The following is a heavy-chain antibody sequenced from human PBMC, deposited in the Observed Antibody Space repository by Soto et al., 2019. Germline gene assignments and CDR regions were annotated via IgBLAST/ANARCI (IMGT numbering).Heavy chain of an antibody. CDR1: GFTFNNAW. D-gene: IGHD4-4*01. J-gene: IGHJ4*02. V-gene: IGHV3-15*07. CDR3: TTEPDYSNYFEY. Sequence: EVQLVESGGGLVKPGGSLRLSCAAYGFTFNNAWMNWVRQAPGKGLEWGGRIRSQADGGTTDYAAPVNDRFTISRDDSKNTRHRQMNSLKTEDTAVYYCTTEPDYSNYFEYWGQGTRVTVSS. CDR2: IRSQADGGTT.